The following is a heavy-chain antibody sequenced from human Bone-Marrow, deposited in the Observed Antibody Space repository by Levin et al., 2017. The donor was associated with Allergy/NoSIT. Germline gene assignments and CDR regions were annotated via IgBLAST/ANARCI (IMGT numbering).Heavy chain of an antibody. J-gene: IGHJ6*02. V-gene: IGHV1-69*13. CDR1: GGTFRAYA. Sequence: ASVKVSCKPSGGTFRAYAFTWVRQAPGQGLEWMGGIIPILGTPNYAQKNQGRVTILADESTSTAYMELTNLTSEDTAVYYCATTMVGANNGLDVWGQGTTVTVSS. CDR2: IIPILGTP. D-gene: IGHD1-26*01. CDR3: ATTMVGANNGLDV.